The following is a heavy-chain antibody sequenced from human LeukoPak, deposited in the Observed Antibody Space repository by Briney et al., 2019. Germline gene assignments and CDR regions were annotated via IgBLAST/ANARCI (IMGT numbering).Heavy chain of an antibody. D-gene: IGHD1-26*01. CDR3: ASNQPPIRMWFSGYFDY. V-gene: IGHV4-39*01. CDR2: IYYSGST. Sequence: PSETLSLTCTVSGGSISSSSYYWGWIRQPPGKGLEWIGSIYYSGSTYYNPSLKSRVTISVDTSKNQFSLKLSSVTAADTAVYYCASNQPPIRMWFSGYFDYWGQGTLVTVSS. CDR1: GGSISSSSYY. J-gene: IGHJ4*02.